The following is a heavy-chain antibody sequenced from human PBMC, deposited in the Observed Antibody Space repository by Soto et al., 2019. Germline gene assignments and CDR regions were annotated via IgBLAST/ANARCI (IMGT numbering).Heavy chain of an antibody. CDR2: IYGGGTT. D-gene: IGHD6-19*01. Sequence: EVQLVESGGGVIQPGGSLRLSCAASGFTVSSKYMTWVRQAPGKGLEWVSVIYGGGTTYYADSVKGRFTISRDNSKNTLYLQMNSLSAEDTAVYYCVQTTGWPGFDFWGQGTLVTVYS. CDR1: GFTVSSKY. J-gene: IGHJ4*02. CDR3: VQTTGWPGFDF. V-gene: IGHV3-53*01.